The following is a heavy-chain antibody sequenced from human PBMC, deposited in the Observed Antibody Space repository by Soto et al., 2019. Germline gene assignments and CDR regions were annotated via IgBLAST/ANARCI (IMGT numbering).Heavy chain of an antibody. CDR3: ARCRDQPPVGLYFDS. CDR1: GDAFTNYI. CDR2: IIPMFGTP. J-gene: IGHJ4*02. D-gene: IGHD1-26*01. V-gene: IGHV1-69*01. Sequence: QVQLVQSGAEVKKPGSSVKVSCKASGDAFTNYIFDWVRQAPGQGLEWRGGIIPMFGTPKYAQTFQDRVTISADVTTGTAYLELTSLRFGDTSVYYCARCRDQPPVGLYFDSWGEGTRVTVSS.